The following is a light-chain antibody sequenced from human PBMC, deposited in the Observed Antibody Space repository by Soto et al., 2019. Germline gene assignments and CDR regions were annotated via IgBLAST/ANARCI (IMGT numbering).Light chain of an antibody. Sequence: QSALTQPASVSGSPGQSITISCTGTSSDVGAYNYVSWYQQHPGKAPKLMIYDVNNRPSGVSNRFSGSKSGNTASLTISGLQAGDEADYYCSSYTSSTTDVFGAGTKVTVL. CDR1: SSDVGAYNY. CDR3: SSYTSSTTDV. J-gene: IGLJ1*01. CDR2: DVN. V-gene: IGLV2-14*03.